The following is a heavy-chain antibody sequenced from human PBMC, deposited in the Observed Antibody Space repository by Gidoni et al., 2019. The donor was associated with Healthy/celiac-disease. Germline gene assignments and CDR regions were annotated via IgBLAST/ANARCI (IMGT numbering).Heavy chain of an antibody. Sequence: QVQLVQSGAEVQKPGSSVTVSCKASGGTFSSYAISWVRQAPGQGLEWMGGIIPIFGTANYAQKFQGRVTITADKSTSTAYMELSSLRSEDTAVYYCARDSLHSSGWYRAFDIWGQGTMVTVSS. J-gene: IGHJ3*02. D-gene: IGHD6-19*01. CDR3: ARDSLHSSGWYRAFDI. CDR1: GGTFSSYA. CDR2: IIPIFGTA. V-gene: IGHV1-69*06.